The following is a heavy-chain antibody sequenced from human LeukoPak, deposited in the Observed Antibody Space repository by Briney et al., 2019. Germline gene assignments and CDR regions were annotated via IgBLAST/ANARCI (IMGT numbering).Heavy chain of an antibody. CDR1: GGSVSSGSYY. V-gene: IGHV4-61*01. CDR2: IYYSGST. CDR3: ARGLDTAMFTWENDYCDRIGYHYFDS. J-gene: IGHJ4*02. Sequence: SETLSLTCTVSGGSVSSGSYYWSWIRQPPGKGLEWIGYIYYSGSTDYNPSLKSRVTISVDTSKNQFSLKLSSVTAADTAVYYCARGLDTAMFTWENDYCDRIGYHYFDSLPQETLVT. D-gene: IGHD5-18*01.